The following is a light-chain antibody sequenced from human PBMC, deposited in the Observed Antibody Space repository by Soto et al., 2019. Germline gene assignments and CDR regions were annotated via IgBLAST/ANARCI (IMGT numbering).Light chain of an antibody. Sequence: IQMTQSPSTLSASVGDRVTFTCRASQTISTWLAWYQQKPGEAPKLLIYKASTLEAGVPSRFSASGSGTEVTFTINTLQPADFATYYCQQYNSYPFTFGQGTKV. J-gene: IGKJ1*01. CDR2: KAS. V-gene: IGKV1-5*03. CDR3: QQYNSYPFT. CDR1: QTISTW.